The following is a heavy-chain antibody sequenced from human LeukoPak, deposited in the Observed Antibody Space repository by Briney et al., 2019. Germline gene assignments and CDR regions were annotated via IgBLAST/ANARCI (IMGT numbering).Heavy chain of an antibody. Sequence: GGSLRLSCEASGFTFSNYAMSWVRQGPGMGLEWVSSISGSGVSTKYADSVKGRFTISRDNSKNTLFLQMNSLRPEDTAIYYCAKDWRWHQPIYGMNVWGQGTTVTVSS. CDR3: AKDWRWHQPIYGMNV. J-gene: IGHJ6*02. V-gene: IGHV3-23*01. CDR1: GFTFSNYA. D-gene: IGHD2-2*01. CDR2: ISGSGVST.